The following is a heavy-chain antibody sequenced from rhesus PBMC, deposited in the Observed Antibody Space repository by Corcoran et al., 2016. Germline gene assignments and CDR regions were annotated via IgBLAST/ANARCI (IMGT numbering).Heavy chain of an antibody. J-gene: IGHJ4*01. CDR3: ARGKLAASFDY. V-gene: IGHV2S1*01. Sequence: QVPLKESGPALVKPTPTLTLTCTFPGFSLSTSGMGVGWIRQPPGKALEWLASIYWDDDKYYSTSLKSRLTISKDTSKNQVVLTMTNMDPVDTATYYCARGKLAASFDYWGQGVLVTVSS. CDR2: IYWDDDK. D-gene: IGHD6-19*01. CDR1: GFSLSTSGMG.